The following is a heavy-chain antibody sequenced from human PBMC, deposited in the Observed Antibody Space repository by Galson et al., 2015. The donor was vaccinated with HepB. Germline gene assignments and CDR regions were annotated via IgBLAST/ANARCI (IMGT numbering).Heavy chain of an antibody. Sequence: SETLSLTCTVSGGSITNYNYYWGWLRQPPGKGLEWIGSIYYTGSTYYSPSLKCRVTVSIDTSKSHFSLKLSSVTAADTAMYYCAKHRGLRWQPNWYFDLWGRGTLVTVSS. V-gene: IGHV4-39*01. CDR3: AKHRGLRWQPNWYFDL. D-gene: IGHD5-24*01. J-gene: IGHJ2*01. CDR1: GGSITNYNYY. CDR2: IYYTGST.